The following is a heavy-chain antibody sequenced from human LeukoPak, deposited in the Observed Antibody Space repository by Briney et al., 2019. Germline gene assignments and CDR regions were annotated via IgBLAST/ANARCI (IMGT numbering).Heavy chain of an antibody. CDR2: IWYDGSNK. CDR3: ARDQSGSKNLNGMNAIDI. J-gene: IGHJ3*02. D-gene: IGHD1-14*01. Sequence: PGGSLRLSCAASGFTFSSYGMHWVRQAPGKGLEWVAVIWYDGSNKYYADSVKGRFTISRDNSKNTLYLQMNSLRAEDTAVYYCARDQSGSKNLNGMNAIDIWGQGTMVTVSS. V-gene: IGHV3-33*01. CDR1: GFTFSSYG.